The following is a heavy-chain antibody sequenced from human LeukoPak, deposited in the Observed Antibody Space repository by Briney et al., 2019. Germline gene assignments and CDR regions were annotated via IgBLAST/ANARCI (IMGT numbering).Heavy chain of an antibody. CDR1: GYSFTSYW. D-gene: IGHD6-13*01. Sequence: GESLKISCKGSGYSFTSYWIGWVRQMPGKGLEWMGIIYPGDSDTRYSPSFQGQVTLSDDKSISTAYPQWSSLKASDTAMYYCARGAPSSSWPIDYWGQGTLVTVSS. J-gene: IGHJ4*02. CDR3: ARGAPSSSWPIDY. V-gene: IGHV5-51*01. CDR2: IYPGDSDT.